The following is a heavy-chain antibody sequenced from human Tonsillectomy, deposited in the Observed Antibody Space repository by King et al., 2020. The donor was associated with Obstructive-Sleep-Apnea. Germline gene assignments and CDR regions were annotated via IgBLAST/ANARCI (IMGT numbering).Heavy chain of an antibody. V-gene: IGHV1-69*01. CDR1: GGTFSSYA. CDR2: IIPIFGTA. J-gene: IGHJ4*02. Sequence: QLVQSGAEVKKPGSSVKVSCKASGGTFSSYAISWVRQAPGQGLEWMGGIIPIFGTANYAQKFQGRVTITADESTSTAYMELSSLRSEDTAVYYCARGLFLEWLSPVDYWGQGTLVTVSS. D-gene: IGHD3-3*01. CDR3: ARGLFLEWLSPVDY.